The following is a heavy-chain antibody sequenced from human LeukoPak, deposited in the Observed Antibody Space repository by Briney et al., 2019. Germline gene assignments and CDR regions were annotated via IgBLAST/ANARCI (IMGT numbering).Heavy chain of an antibody. CDR3: AKDRTSYYYGSGSYYNEIVGAPYTFDY. CDR1: GFTFGDYA. J-gene: IGHJ4*02. Sequence: PGGSLRLSCTASGFTFGDYAMTWVRQAPGKGLEWVAFIRYDGSNKYYADSVKGRFTISRDNSKSTLYLQMYSLRAEDTAVYYCAKDRTSYYYGSGSYYNEIVGAPYTFDYWGQGTLVTVSS. V-gene: IGHV3-30*02. D-gene: IGHD3-10*01. CDR2: IRYDGSNK.